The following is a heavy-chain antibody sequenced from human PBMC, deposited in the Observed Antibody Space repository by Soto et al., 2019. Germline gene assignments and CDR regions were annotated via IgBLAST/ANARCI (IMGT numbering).Heavy chain of an antibody. V-gene: IGHV1-69*02. CDR1: GGTFSSYT. CDR2: IIPILGIA. CDR3: ARADIVVVPAAMSDRDYYYYYYMDV. J-gene: IGHJ6*03. D-gene: IGHD2-2*01. Sequence: QVQLVQSGAEVKKPGSSVKVSCKASGGTFSSYTISWVRQAPGQGLEWMGRIIPILGIANYAQKFQGRVTITADKSTSTDYMELSSLRSDDTAVYYCARADIVVVPAAMSDRDYYYYYYMDVWGKGTTVTVSS.